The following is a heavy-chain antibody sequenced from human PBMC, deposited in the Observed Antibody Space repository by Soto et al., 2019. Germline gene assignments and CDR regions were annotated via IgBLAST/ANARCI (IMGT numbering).Heavy chain of an antibody. J-gene: IGHJ6*02. D-gene: IGHD4-17*01. CDR3: ARMYGDYFGMDV. CDR1: GYTFTNYA. CDR2: INAGNGNT. V-gene: IGHV1-3*01. Sequence: QVQLGQSGAEVKKPGASVKGSCKASGYTFTNYAMHWVRQAPGQRLEWMGGINAGNGNTKYSQKLQGRATLTRDTFASTASMELSSLRSEDTAVYFCARMYGDYFGMDVWGQGTTVTVSS.